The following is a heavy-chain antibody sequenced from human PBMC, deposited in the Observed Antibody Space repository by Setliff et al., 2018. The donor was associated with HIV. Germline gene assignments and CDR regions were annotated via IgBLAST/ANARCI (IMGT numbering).Heavy chain of an antibody. CDR1: GFSFNNAW. Sequence: GGSLRLSCAASGFSFNNAWMSWVRQAPGKGLEWVSGISGSGINTYYADSVKGRFTISRDNSKNTLYLQMNSLRAEDTAVYYCARASAHLLYWYFDLWGRGTLVTVSS. CDR2: ISGSGINT. CDR3: ARASAHLLYWYFDL. V-gene: IGHV3-23*01. J-gene: IGHJ2*01.